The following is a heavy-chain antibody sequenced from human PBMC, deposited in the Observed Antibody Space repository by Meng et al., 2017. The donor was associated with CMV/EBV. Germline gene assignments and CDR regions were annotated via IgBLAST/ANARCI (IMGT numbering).Heavy chain of an antibody. Sequence: SETLSLTCAVYGGSFSGYYWSWIRQPPGKGLEWIGEINHSGSTNSNPSLKSRVTISVDTSKNQFSLKLSSVTAADTAVYYCARGLREFYYYYGMDVWGQGTTVTVSS. CDR2: INHSGST. CDR3: ARGLREFYYYYGMDV. V-gene: IGHV4-34*01. J-gene: IGHJ6*02. D-gene: IGHD3-10*01. CDR1: GGSFSGYY.